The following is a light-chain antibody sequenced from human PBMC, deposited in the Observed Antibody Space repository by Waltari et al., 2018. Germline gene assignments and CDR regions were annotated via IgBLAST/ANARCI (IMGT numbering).Light chain of an antibody. CDR2: WAS. J-gene: IGKJ5*01. CDR3: QQYYSTPRT. CDR1: QRVLYSSNNKNY. V-gene: IGKV4-1*01. Sequence: DIVMTQSPDSLAVSLGERATINCKSSQRVLYSSNNKNYLAWYQQKPGQPPKLLIYWASTRESGVPDRFSGNGSGTDFTLTISSLQAEDVAVYYCQQYYSTPRTFGQGTRLEIK.